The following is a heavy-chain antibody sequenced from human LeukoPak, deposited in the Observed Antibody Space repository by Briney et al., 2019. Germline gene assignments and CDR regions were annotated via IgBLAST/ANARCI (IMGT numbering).Heavy chain of an antibody. Sequence: SGGSLRLSCVASGYAFSSYGMHWVRQAPGKGLEWVAVISYDGSNKYYADSVKGRFTISRDNSKNTLYLQMNSLRAEDTAVYYCAKDAAGPLDYWGQGTLVTVSS. J-gene: IGHJ4*02. V-gene: IGHV3-30*18. CDR2: ISYDGSNK. CDR1: GYAFSSYG. D-gene: IGHD6-19*01. CDR3: AKDAAGPLDY.